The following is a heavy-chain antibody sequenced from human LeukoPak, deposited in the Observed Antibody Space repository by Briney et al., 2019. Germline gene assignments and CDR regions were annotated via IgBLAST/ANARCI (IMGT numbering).Heavy chain of an antibody. CDR2: ISSSSSTI. J-gene: IGHJ4*02. CDR1: GFTFSSYS. D-gene: IGHD6-13*01. V-gene: IGHV3-48*04. CDR3: ASLPPPFCSSSWYCGYFDY. Sequence: QPGGSLRLSCAASGFTFSSYSMNWVRQAPGKGLEWVSYISSSSSTIYYADSVKGRFTISRDNAKNSLYLQMNSLRAEDTAVYYCASLPPPFCSSSWYCGYFDYWGQGTLVTVSS.